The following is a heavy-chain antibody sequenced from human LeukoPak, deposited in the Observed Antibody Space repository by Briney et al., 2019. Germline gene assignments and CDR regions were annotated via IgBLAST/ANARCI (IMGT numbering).Heavy chain of an antibody. CDR1: GFTFSSYA. D-gene: IGHD2-15*01. V-gene: IGHV3-23*01. Sequence: QPGGSLRLSCAVSGFTFSSYAMSWVRQAPGKGLEWVSGISGSGGSTYYADSVKGRFTISRDNSKNTLYLQMNSLRAEDTAVYYCAKDRGIYCSGGSCYEFQHWGQGTLVTVSS. CDR3: AKDRGIYCSGGSCYEFQH. CDR2: ISGSGGST. J-gene: IGHJ1*01.